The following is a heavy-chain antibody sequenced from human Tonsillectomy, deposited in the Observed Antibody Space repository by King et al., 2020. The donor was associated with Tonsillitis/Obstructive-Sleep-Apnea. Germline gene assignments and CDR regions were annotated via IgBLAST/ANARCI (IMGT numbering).Heavy chain of an antibody. CDR3: AKVVVVSASYYYYGMDV. J-gene: IGHJ6*02. Sequence: HVQLVESGGGVVQPGRSLRLSCVASGFIFSSYVMHWVRQAPGKGLEWVAVISYDGSNKYYADSVKGRFTLSRDNSKNTLFLQMNSLRAEDTAVYYCAKVVVVSASYYYYGMDVWGQGTTVTVSS. V-gene: IGHV3-30*18. D-gene: IGHD2-21*01. CDR2: ISYDGSNK. CDR1: GFIFSSYV.